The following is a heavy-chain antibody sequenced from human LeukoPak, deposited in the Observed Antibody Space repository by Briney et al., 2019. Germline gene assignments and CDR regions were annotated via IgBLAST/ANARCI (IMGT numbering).Heavy chain of an antibody. CDR3: ARDPYSYYYDSSGYIDY. V-gene: IGHV3-21*01. CDR1: GFAFSSYS. Sequence: GGSLRLSCAASGFAFSSYSMNWVRQAPGKGLEWVSSISSSSYIYYADSVKGRFTISRDNAKNSLYLQMNSLRAEDTAVYYCARDPYSYYYDSSGYIDYWGQGTLVTVSS. D-gene: IGHD3-22*01. CDR2: ISSSSYI. J-gene: IGHJ4*02.